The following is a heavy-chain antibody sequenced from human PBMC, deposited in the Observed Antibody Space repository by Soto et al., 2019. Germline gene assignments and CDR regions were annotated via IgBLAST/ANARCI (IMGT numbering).Heavy chain of an antibody. CDR3: EKDRGYYSGSWPCY. Sequence: QVQLVESGGGVVQPGRSLRLSCAASGSSFSRYGIHWVRQVPGKGLEWVAVISYEGTSKHYADSVKGRFTFSRDNSKNTVYLPMNSLRAEDPAVYYCEKDRGYYSGSWPCYWGQGTLVTVSS. CDR1: GSSFSRYG. J-gene: IGHJ4*02. CDR2: ISYEGTSK. V-gene: IGHV3-30*18. D-gene: IGHD6-13*01.